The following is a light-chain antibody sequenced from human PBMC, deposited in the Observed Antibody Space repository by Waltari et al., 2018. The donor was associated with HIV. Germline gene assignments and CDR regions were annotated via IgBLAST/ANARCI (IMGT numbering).Light chain of an antibody. CDR1: PSNIGNNY. CDR3: GTWDSSLSAVV. Sequence: HSVLTKPPSGSAAPGQKVTITCCGSPSNIGNNYVSLHQRLPGTAPKLLIYDNSELPSGIPDRFAGSKSGTSATLGITGLQTGDEADYCCGTWDSSLSAVVFGTGTKVTVL. CDR2: DNS. V-gene: IGLV1-51*01. J-gene: IGLJ1*01.